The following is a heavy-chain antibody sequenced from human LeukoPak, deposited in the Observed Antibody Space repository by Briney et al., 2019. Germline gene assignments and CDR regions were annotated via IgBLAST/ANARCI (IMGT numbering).Heavy chain of an antibody. J-gene: IGHJ4*02. D-gene: IGHD4-17*01. CDR1: GFTFSTYG. V-gene: IGHV3-30*18. CDR2: ISYDGSNK. Sequence: PGGSLRLSCAASGFTFSTYGMHWVRQAPGKGLEWVAGISYDGSNKYYADSVKGRFTISRDNSKNTLYLQMNSLRAEDTAVYYCAKDFLDYGDFGYFDYWGQGTLVTASS. CDR3: AKDFLDYGDFGYFDY.